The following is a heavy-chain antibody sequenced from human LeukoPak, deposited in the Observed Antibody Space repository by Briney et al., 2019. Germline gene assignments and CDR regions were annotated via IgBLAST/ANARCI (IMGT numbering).Heavy chain of an antibody. CDR2: ISNDGSNR. V-gene: IGHV3-30*18. D-gene: IGHD3-10*01. CDR1: EFTFSNYG. Sequence: PGGSLRLSCAASEFTFSNYGMHWVRQAPGKGLEGVALISNDGSNRYYADSVKGRFTISRDNSKNTLYLQMNSLRTEDTAVYYCAKDMKWSYYGLDYWGQGTLVTVSS. CDR3: AKDMKWSYYGLDY. J-gene: IGHJ4*02.